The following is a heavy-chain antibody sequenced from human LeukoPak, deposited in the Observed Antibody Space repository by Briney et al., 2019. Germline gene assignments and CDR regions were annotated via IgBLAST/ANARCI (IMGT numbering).Heavy chain of an antibody. CDR3: ARGIGWPYFDY. J-gene: IGHJ4*02. CDR2: TYYRSKWYY. D-gene: IGHD5-24*01. V-gene: IGHV6-1*01. CDR1: GDSVSRNNIA. Sequence: SQTLSLTCAISGDSVSRNNIAWNWIRQSPSRGLEWLGRTYYRSKWYYDYALSVKSRITINPDTSNNQFSLQLNSVTPEDTAMYYCARGIGWPYFDYWGQGTLVTVPS.